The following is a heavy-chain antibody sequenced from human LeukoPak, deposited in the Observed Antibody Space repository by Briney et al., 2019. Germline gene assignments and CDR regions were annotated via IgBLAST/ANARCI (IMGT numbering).Heavy chain of an antibody. CDR2: VIPIFGTA. V-gene: IGHV1-69*05. D-gene: IGHD3-22*01. J-gene: IGHJ4*02. Sequence: SVKVSCQASWGTFSSYAISWVGPGPGQGAGWMGGVIPIFGTANYAQKFQGRVTITTDESTSTAYMELSSLRSEDTAVYYCARAASLPYDSSGYYYLSEFDYWGQGTLVTVSS. CDR1: WGTFSSYA. CDR3: ARAASLPYDSSGYYYLSEFDY.